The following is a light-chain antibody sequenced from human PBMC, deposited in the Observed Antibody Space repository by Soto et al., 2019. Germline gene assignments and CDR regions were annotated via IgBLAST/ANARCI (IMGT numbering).Light chain of an antibody. CDR3: QQYNKWPRT. Sequence: EIVMTQSPATLSVSPGESATFSCRASQSLSSDLAWYQQKVGQAPRLLIYGASTRATGIPARYSGSGSGTEFNFTISSLQSEDFAVYYCQQYNKWPRTFGQGTKVDIK. V-gene: IGKV3-15*01. J-gene: IGKJ1*01. CDR2: GAS. CDR1: QSLSSD.